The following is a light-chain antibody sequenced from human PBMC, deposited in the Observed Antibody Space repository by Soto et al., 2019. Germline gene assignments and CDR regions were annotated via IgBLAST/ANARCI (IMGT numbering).Light chain of an antibody. CDR3: QSYDSSLSGSVV. CDR2: SNN. Sequence: QSVLTQPPSVSGAPGQRVSISCTGSGSNIGAGYEVHWYQQLPGTAPQLLITSNNNRPSGVPDRFSGSASDTSASLAITGLQAEDEADYYCQSYDSSLSGSVVFGGGTQLTVL. J-gene: IGLJ2*01. CDR1: GSNIGAGYE. V-gene: IGLV1-40*01.